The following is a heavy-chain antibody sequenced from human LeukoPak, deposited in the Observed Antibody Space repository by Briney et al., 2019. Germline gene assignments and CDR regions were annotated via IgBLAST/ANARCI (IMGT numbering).Heavy chain of an antibody. Sequence: PSGTLSLTCAVSGGSISSSNWWSWVRQPPGKGLEWIGEIYHSGSTNYNPSLKSRVTISVDKSKNQFSLKLSSVTAADTAVYYCARIAAHYYDSSGSQRGAERDYYFDYWGQGTLVTVSS. J-gene: IGHJ4*02. CDR2: IYHSGST. D-gene: IGHD3-22*01. CDR3: ARIAAHYYDSSGSQRGAERDYYFDY. CDR1: GGSISSSNW. V-gene: IGHV4-4*02.